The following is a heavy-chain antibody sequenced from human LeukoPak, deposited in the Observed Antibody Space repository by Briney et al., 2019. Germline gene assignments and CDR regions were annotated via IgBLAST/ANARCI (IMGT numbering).Heavy chain of an antibody. J-gene: IGHJ6*02. Sequence: GGSLRLSCEASGFTFSAYAMTWVRQAPGKGLEWVSSIGSDNKPHYSESVKGRFAISRDNSKNTLFLQLHNLRVEDTALYYCARDLHYYVAMYVWGQGTTGAVSS. CDR1: GFTFSAYA. D-gene: IGHD3-10*02. CDR3: ARDLHYYVAMYV. V-gene: IGHV3-23*01. CDR2: IGSDNKP.